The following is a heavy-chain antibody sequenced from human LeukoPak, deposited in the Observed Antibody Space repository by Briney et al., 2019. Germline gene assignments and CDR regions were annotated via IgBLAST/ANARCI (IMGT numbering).Heavy chain of an antibody. CDR2: INHSGST. CDR3: ASLLDTLNYDFWSGYLDY. Sequence: SETLSLTCAVYGGSFSGYYWSWIRQPPGKGLEWIGEINHSGSTNYNPSLKSRVTISVDTSKNQFSLKLSSVTAADTAVYYCASLLDTLNYDFWSGYLDYWSQGTLVTVSS. CDR1: GGSFSGYY. D-gene: IGHD3-3*01. V-gene: IGHV4-34*01. J-gene: IGHJ4*02.